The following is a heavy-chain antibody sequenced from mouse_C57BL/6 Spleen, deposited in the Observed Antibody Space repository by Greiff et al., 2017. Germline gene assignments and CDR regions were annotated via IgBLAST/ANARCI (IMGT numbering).Heavy chain of an antibody. CDR1: GFSLTSYG. CDR3: ARNPQRQYGYDLYAMDY. J-gene: IGHJ4*01. Sequence: QVQLQQSGPGLVQPSQSLSITCTVSGFSLTSYGVHWVRQSPGKGLEWLGVIWSGGSTDYNAAFISRLSISKDNSKSQVFFKMNSLQADDTAIYYCARNPQRQYGYDLYAMDYWGQGTSVTVSS. V-gene: IGHV2-2*01. D-gene: IGHD2-2*01. CDR2: IWSGGST.